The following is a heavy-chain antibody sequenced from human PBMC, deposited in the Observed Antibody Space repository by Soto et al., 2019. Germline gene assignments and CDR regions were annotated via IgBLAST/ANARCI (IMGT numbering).Heavy chain of an antibody. Sequence: GGSLRLSCAASGFTFSTYAMTWVRQAPGKGLEWVSAISASGGSTYYADSVKGRFTISRDNSKNTLYLQMNSLSAGDTAVYYCTRDNTNTWYGWFDPWGQGTLVTVSS. J-gene: IGHJ5*02. V-gene: IGHV3-23*01. CDR3: TRDNTNTWYGWFDP. D-gene: IGHD6-13*01. CDR1: GFTFSTYA. CDR2: ISASGGST.